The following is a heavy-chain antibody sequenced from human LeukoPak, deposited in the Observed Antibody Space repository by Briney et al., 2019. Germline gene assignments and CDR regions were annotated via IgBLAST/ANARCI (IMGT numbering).Heavy chain of an antibody. V-gene: IGHV3-23*01. CDR1: GFTFSSFA. CDR3: AKSIVGITLRVGFDY. D-gene: IGHD1-26*01. Sequence: PGGSLRLSCAASGFTFSSFAMSWFRQAPGKGLEWVSSISGSGGTTYYADTVKGRFNISRDNSKNTLYLQMNSLSAEDTAVYYCAKSIVGITLRVGFDYWGQGALVGVP. CDR2: ISGSGGTT. J-gene: IGHJ4*02.